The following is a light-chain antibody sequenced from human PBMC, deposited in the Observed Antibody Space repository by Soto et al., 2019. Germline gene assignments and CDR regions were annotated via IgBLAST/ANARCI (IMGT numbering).Light chain of an antibody. CDR2: WAS. CDR1: QSVLYSSNNKNY. J-gene: IGKJ3*01. CDR3: QQYYSTPLS. Sequence: DIVMTQSPDSLAVSLGERATINCKSSQSVLYSSNNKNYLAWYQQKPGQPPKLLIYWASTRESGVPDRFSGSGSGTDFTLAISGLQAEDVVVYYCQQYYSTPLSFGPGTKVDIK. V-gene: IGKV4-1*01.